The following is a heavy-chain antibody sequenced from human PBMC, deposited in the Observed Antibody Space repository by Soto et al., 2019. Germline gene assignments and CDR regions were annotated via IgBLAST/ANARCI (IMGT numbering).Heavy chain of an antibody. CDR2: IHNSGST. CDR1: GGSLTSYY. J-gene: IGHJ4*02. Sequence: SETLSLTCTVSGGSLTSYYWVWIRQPPGKGLEWIGSIHNSGSTNYNPSLKGRVTISLDTPKKQFSLKVSSVTAADTAMYYCARGYCSSSSCYEFDHWGQGSLVTVSS. D-gene: IGHD2-2*01. V-gene: IGHV4-59*01. CDR3: ARGYCSSSSCYEFDH.